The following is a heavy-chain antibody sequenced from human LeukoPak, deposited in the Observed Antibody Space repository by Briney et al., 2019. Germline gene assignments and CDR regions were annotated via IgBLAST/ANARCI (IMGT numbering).Heavy chain of an antibody. Sequence: SETLSLTCAVYGGSFSGYYWSWIRQPPGKGLEWIGEINHSGSTNYNPSLKSRVTISVDTSKNQFSLKLSSVTAADTAVYDCARGRAYYYDSSGYYFIWGQGTMVTVSS. CDR3: ARGRAYYYDSSGYYFI. V-gene: IGHV4-34*01. J-gene: IGHJ3*02. D-gene: IGHD3-22*01. CDR1: GGSFSGYY. CDR2: INHSGST.